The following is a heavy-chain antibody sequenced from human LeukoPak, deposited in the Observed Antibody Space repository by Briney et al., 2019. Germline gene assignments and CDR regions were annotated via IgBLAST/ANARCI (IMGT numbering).Heavy chain of an antibody. D-gene: IGHD2-15*01. V-gene: IGHV4-59*01. CDR3: ASVSATRVSRYFQH. CDR2: IHYSGSI. Sequence: SETLSLTCTVSGGSISSYYWSWIRQPPGKGLEWIGYIHYSGSINYNPSLKSRVTISVDTSKNQFSLKLSSVTAADTAVYYCASVSATRVSRYFQHWGQGTLVTVSS. J-gene: IGHJ1*01. CDR1: GGSISSYY.